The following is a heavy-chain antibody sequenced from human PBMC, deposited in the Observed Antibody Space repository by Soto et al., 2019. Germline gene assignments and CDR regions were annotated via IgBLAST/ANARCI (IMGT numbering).Heavy chain of an antibody. J-gene: IGHJ6*02. V-gene: IGHV1-69*13. D-gene: IGHD5-18*01. CDR3: ARRAEWIQPYPRRTNYYYYYGMDV. Sequence: ASVKVSCKASGGTFSSYAISWVRQAPGQGLEWMGGIIPIFGTANYAQKFQGRVTITADESTSTAYMELSSLRSEDTAVYYCARRAEWIQPYPRRTNYYYYYGMDVWGQGTTVTVSS. CDR1: GGTFSSYA. CDR2: IIPIFGTA.